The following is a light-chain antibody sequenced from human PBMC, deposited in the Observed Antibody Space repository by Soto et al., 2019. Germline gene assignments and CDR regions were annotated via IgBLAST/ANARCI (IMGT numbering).Light chain of an antibody. J-gene: IGLJ1*01. Sequence: QSALPQPASMSGSPGQSITISCTGTSSDVGGYNYVSWYQQHPGKAPKLMMSEVSNRPSGVSNRFSGSKSGNTASLTISGLQSEDEAKYYCNSYTSSSTFVFGTGTKVTVL. V-gene: IGLV2-14*01. CDR1: SSDVGGYNY. CDR2: EVS. CDR3: NSYTSSSTFV.